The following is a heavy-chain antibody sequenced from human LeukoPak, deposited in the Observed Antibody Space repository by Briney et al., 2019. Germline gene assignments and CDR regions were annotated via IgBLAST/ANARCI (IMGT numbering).Heavy chain of an antibody. CDR2: INHGGST. D-gene: IGHD1-26*01. CDR1: GGSFSGDF. V-gene: IGHV4-34*01. J-gene: IGHJ6*03. CDR3: ARDPYNGGYGDSYYYYMDV. Sequence: SETLSLTCAVYGGSFSGDFWSWIRQSPGKGLEWIGEINHGGSTTYNPSLQSRVTMSVDTSTNQISLKMTSVTAADTAMYYCARDPYNGGYGDSYYYYMDVWGKGTTVTISS.